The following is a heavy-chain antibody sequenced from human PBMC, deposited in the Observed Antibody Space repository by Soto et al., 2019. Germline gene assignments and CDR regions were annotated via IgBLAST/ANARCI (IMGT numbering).Heavy chain of an antibody. V-gene: IGHV1-69*02. CDR3: AIEPIWFGELFRFDP. Sequence: QVQLVQSGAEVKKPGSSVKVSCKASGGTFSSYTISWVRQAPGQGLEWMGRIIPILGIANYAQKFQGRVTITADKSTSTAYMELSSLGSEDTAVYYCAIEPIWFGELFRFDPWGQGTLVTVSS. CDR2: IIPILGIA. D-gene: IGHD3-10*01. CDR1: GGTFSSYT. J-gene: IGHJ5*02.